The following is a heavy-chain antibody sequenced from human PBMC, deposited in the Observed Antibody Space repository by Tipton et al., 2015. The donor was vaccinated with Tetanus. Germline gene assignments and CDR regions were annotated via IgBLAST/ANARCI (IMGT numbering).Heavy chain of an antibody. Sequence: TLSLTCTVSGGSIRSDYWSWIRQPPGKGLEWIGSVYDVGDFGSTTYNPSLKSRVTISLDTSKNQFYLKLGSVTAADRAVYYCVIGSCGGSGCFRGGNCFDPWGRGTLVAVSS. V-gene: IGHV4-59*01. D-gene: IGHD2-15*01. CDR2: VYDVGDFGST. J-gene: IGHJ5*02. CDR1: GGSIRSDY. CDR3: VIGSCGGSGCFRGGNCFDP.